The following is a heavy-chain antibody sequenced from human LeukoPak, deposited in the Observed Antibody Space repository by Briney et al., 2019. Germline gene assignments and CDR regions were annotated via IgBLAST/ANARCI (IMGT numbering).Heavy chain of an antibody. D-gene: IGHD3-22*01. CDR2: INPNSGGT. CDR1: GGTFSGYA. J-gene: IGHJ3*02. V-gene: IGHV1-2*04. Sequence: ASVKVSCKASGGTFSGYAISWVRQAPGQGLEWMGWINPNSGGTNYAQKFQGWVTMTRDTSISTAYMELSRLRSDDTAVYYCARGTIIATRFRLNDAFDIWGQGTMVTVSS. CDR3: ARGTIIATRFRLNDAFDI.